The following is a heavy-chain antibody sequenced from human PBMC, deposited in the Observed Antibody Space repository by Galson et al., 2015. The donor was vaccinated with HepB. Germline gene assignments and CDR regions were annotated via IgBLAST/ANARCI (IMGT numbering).Heavy chain of an antibody. CDR1: GVSINSGDVY. J-gene: IGHJ4*02. D-gene: IGHD6-19*01. CDR3: ARGISSGWDPIDF. V-gene: IGHV4-61*02. CDR2: MYSSGAT. Sequence: TLSLTCSVSGVSINSGDVYWIWVRQAAGKRLEWIGRMYSSGATNYHPSLTSRVSITGDTSNNQFSLRLTSVTAADTAMYFCARGISSGWDPIDFWGQGSLVTVSS.